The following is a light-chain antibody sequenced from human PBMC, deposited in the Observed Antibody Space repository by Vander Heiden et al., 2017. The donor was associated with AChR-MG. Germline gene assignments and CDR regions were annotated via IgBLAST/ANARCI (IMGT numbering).Light chain of an antibody. CDR2: GAS. CDR3: QQSVTTPDT. J-gene: IGKJ4*01. Sequence: DIQMTQSPSSLSASVGARVTITCRASQKITNSLNWYQQKPGKAPNLLIYGASTLQRGVPSRFSGSGSGTDFTLTITSLQPEDFATYYCQQSVTTPDTFGGGTKVEIE. V-gene: IGKV1-39*01. CDR1: QKITNS.